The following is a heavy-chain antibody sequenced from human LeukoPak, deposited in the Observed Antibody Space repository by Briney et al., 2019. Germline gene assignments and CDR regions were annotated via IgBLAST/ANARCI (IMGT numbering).Heavy chain of an antibody. CDR2: IYYSGST. Sequence: SETLSLTCTVSGGSISSGGYYWSWIRQHPGKSLEWLGYIYYSGSTYYNPSLKSRVTISVDTSKNQFSLKLSFVTAADTAVHYCARVYADYYGSGSYYDYWGQGTLVTVSS. J-gene: IGHJ4*02. CDR1: GGSISSGGYY. D-gene: IGHD3-10*01. V-gene: IGHV4-31*03. CDR3: ARVYADYYGSGSYYDY.